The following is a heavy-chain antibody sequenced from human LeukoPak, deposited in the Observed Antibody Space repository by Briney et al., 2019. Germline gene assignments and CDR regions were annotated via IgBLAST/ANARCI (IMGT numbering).Heavy chain of an antibody. Sequence: SETLSLTCTVSGGSISSYYWSWIRQPPGKGLEWIGYIYYSGSTNYNPSLESRVTIPVDTSKNQFSLKRSSVAAADTAVYYCARYGSGSYSFGMDGGGQGTTVTVSS. CDR1: GGSISSYY. V-gene: IGHV4-59*12. D-gene: IGHD3-10*01. CDR3: ARYGSGSYSFGMDG. J-gene: IGHJ6*01. CDR2: IYYSGST.